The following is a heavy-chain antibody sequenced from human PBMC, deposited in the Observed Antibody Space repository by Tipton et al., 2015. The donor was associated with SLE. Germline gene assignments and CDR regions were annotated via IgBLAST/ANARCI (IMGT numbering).Heavy chain of an antibody. CDR3: ARWVHYYESSGNDAFDM. CDR2: IYPGDSDT. Sequence: QLVQSGAEVKKPGESLKISCKGSGYRFTNFWIAWVRQMPGKGLEWMGIIYPGDSDTRYSPAFQGQVTISADTSISTAYLQWNSLKASYTAMYYCARWVHYYESSGNDAFDMWGLGTMVIVSS. D-gene: IGHD3-22*01. J-gene: IGHJ3*02. V-gene: IGHV5-51*03. CDR1: GYRFTNFW.